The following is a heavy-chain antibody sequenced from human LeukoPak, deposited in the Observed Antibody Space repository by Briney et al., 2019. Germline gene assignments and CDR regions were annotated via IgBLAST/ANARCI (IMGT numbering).Heavy chain of an antibody. CDR3: ARGPYSGSYEVDY. D-gene: IGHD1-26*01. CDR1: GGSISSYY. V-gene: IGHV4-59*01. CDR2: IYYSGST. Sequence: PSETLSLTCTVSGGSISSYYWSWIRQPPGKGLEWIGYIYYSGSTNYNPSLQSRVTISVDTSQNQFSLKLSPVTAADTAVYYCARGPYSGSYEVDYWGQGTLVTVSS. J-gene: IGHJ4*02.